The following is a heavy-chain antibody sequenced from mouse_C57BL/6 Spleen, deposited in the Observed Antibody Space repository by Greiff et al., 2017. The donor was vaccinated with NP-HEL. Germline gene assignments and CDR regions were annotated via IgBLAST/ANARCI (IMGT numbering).Heavy chain of an antibody. CDR2: IDPETGGT. J-gene: IGHJ3*01. Sequence: VQLEESGAELVRPGASVTLSCKASGYTFTDYEMHWVKQTPVHGLEWIGAIDPETGGTAYNTKLKGKAILTADKSSSTAYIELRSLTSEYSNVYYYNRLVHWFAYWGQGTLVTVSA. CDR1: GYTFTDYE. V-gene: IGHV1-15*01. CDR3: NRLVHWFAY. D-gene: IGHD2-2*01.